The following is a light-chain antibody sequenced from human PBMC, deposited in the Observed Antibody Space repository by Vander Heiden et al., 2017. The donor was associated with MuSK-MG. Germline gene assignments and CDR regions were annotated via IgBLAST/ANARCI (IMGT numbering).Light chain of an antibody. J-gene: IGKJ5*01. CDR2: DSF. CDR3: QQRDNWPPIT. CDR1: ESVQSY. V-gene: IGKV3-11*01. Sequence: EIVLTQSPVTLSLSPGERATLSCRTSESVQSYLAWYQQKPGQAPRLLIYDSFNRAAGIPARFSGSGYGTDFTLTISSREPEDFAVYYCQQRDNWPPITFGQGTQVEIK.